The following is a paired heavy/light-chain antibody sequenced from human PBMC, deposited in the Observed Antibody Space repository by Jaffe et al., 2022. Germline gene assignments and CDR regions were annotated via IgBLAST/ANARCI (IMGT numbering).Light chain of an antibody. Sequence: EIVLTQSPGTLSLSPGERATLSCRASQSVSSSYLAWYQQKPGQAPRLLIYGASSRATGIPDRFSGSGSGTDFTLTISRLEPEDFAVYYCQQYGSSPPSYTFGQGTKLEIK. CDR3: QQYGSSPPSYT. CDR1: QSVSSSY. J-gene: IGKJ2*01. V-gene: IGKV3-20*01. CDR2: GAS.
Heavy chain of an antibody. V-gene: IGHV7-4-1*02. D-gene: IGHD5-18*01. CDR1: GYTFTSYA. CDR2: INTNTGNP. Sequence: QVQLVQSGSELKKPGASVKVSCKASGYTFTSYAMNWVRQAPGQGLEWMGWINTNTGNPTYAQGFTGRFVFSLDTSVSTAYLQISSLKAEDTAVYYCARGAKWIQLWEQQYYYYYYMDVWGKGTTVTVSS. J-gene: IGHJ6*03. CDR3: ARGAKWIQLWEQQYYYYYYMDV.